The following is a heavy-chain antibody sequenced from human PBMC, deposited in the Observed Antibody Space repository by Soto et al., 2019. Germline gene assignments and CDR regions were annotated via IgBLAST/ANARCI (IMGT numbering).Heavy chain of an antibody. Sequence: SLKRSGATTRFTFRRACLSWVRQDPGQGLEWVGRAKSEREGGTLDYGARVKGKFTISRGDSKNTVYVKMNSLKIEDTAVYYCVGGSPFDYWGQGTVVSVS. D-gene: IGHD1-26*01. CDR3: VGGSPFDY. J-gene: IGHJ4*02. CDR2: AKSEREGGTL. V-gene: IGHV3-15*05. CDR1: RFTFRRAC.